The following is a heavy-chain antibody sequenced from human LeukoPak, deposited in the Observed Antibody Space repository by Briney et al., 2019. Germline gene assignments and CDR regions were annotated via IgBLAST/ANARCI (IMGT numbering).Heavy chain of an antibody. CDR3: ARSVVTLYWYFDL. CDR1: GGSISRSSYY. V-gene: IGHV4-61*05. CDR2: IYYSGST. D-gene: IGHD4-23*01. Sequence: SETLSLTCTVSGGSISRSSYYWGWIRQPPGKGLEWIGYIYYSGSTNYNPSLKSRVTISLDTSKNQFSLKLSSVTTADTAVYYCARSVVTLYWYFDLWGRGTLVTVSS. J-gene: IGHJ2*01.